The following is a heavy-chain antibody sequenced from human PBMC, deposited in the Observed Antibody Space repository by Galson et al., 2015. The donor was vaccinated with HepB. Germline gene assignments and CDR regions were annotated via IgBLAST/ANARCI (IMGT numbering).Heavy chain of an antibody. V-gene: IGHV1-2*06. J-gene: IGHJ4*02. CDR3: ARVSGGTHPNSMFDY. CDR2: INPISGGT. CDR1: GYTFTGYF. Sequence: SVKVSCKASGYTFTGYFMHWVRQAPGQGLEWVGRINPISGGTNYAQKFQGRVTMTRDTSTNTAYMELSRLTSDDTAVYYCARVSGGTHPNSMFDYWGQGTLVTVSS. D-gene: IGHD1-26*01.